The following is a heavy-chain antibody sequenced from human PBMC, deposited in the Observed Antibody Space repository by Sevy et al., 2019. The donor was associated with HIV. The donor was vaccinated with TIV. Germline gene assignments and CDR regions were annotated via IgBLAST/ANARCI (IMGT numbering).Heavy chain of an antibody. Sequence: GGSLRLSCAASGFTFSSYWMSWVRQAPGKGLEWVANIKQDGSEKYYVDSVKGRFTISRDNAKNSLYLQMNSLRAEDRGGDYWGRRRYRRRGGGGFDYWGQGTLVTVSS. V-gene: IGHV3-7*03. J-gene: IGHJ4*02. D-gene: IGHD5-18*01. CDR2: IKQDGSEK. CDR1: GFTFSSYW. CDR3: GRRRYRRRGGGGFDY.